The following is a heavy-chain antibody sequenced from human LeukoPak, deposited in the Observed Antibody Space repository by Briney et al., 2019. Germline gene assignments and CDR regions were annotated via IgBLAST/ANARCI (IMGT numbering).Heavy chain of an antibody. J-gene: IGHJ4*02. D-gene: IGHD3-3*01. V-gene: IGHV3-7*01. CDR3: ARDSGPYYDFWSGYYTPIDY. Sequence: GGSLRLSCAASGFTFSSYWMSWVRQAPGKGLEWVANIKQDGSEKYYVDSVKGRFTISRDNAKNSLYLQMNSLRAADTAVYYCARDSGPYYDFWSGYYTPIDYWGQGTLVTVSS. CDR2: IKQDGSEK. CDR1: GFTFSSYW.